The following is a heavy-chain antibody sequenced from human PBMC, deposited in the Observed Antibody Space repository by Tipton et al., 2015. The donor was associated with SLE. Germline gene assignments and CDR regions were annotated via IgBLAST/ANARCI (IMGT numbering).Heavy chain of an antibody. J-gene: IGHJ4*02. D-gene: IGHD1-26*01. CDR3: AKDFSQGEGYFDY. CDR1: GFTFDDYA. Sequence: SLRLSCAASGFTFDDYAMHWVRQAPGKGLEWVSSISSSSSYIYYADSVKGRFTISRDNSKNTLYLQMNSLRAEDTAVYYCAKDFSQGEGYFDYWGQGTLVTVSS. CDR2: ISSSSSYI. V-gene: IGHV3-21*01.